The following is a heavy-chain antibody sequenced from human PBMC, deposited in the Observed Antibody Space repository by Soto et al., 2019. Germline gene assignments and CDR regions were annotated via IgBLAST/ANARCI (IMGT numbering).Heavy chain of an antibody. Sequence: GSLRLSCAASGFTFSDIWMSWVRQAPGKGLEWVGRIKSKTYGRTTEYAAPVKGRFTISRDDSGNTLYLQMNSLKTEDTGVYYCTSEYYYESSGSYYYYGMDVWGQGTTVTV. J-gene: IGHJ6*02. CDR1: GFTFSDIW. D-gene: IGHD3-22*01. CDR3: TSEYYYESSGSYYYYGMDV. CDR2: IKSKTYGRTT. V-gene: IGHV3-15*01.